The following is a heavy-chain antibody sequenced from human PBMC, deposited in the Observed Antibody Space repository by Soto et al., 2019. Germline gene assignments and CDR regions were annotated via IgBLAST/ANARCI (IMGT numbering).Heavy chain of an antibody. CDR1: GFTFNNYA. CDR2: ISGSGGHT. J-gene: IGHJ4*02. CDR3: SKEVCSDGRCYCTN. Sequence: EVQLLESGGGLAQPGESLRLSCAASGFTFNNYAMSWVRQAPGKGLEWVSGISGSGGHTYYVDSVKGRFTLSRDNSKNTLYLQMNSLRSEDTAVYYCSKEVCSDGRCYCTNWGQGTVVTVSS. V-gene: IGHV3-23*01. D-gene: IGHD2-15*01.